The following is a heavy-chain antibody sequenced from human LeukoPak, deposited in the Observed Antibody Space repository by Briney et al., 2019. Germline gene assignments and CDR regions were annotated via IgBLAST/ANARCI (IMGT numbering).Heavy chain of an antibody. Sequence: ASVKVSCKTSGGTFSSYTVSWVRQAPGQGLEWMGRIIPILGIATYAQNFQGRVTISADKSTSTAYMELSSLRSEDTAVYYCARVGGWLRFNYWGQGTLVTVSS. CDR3: ARVGGWLRFNY. J-gene: IGHJ4*02. CDR2: IIPILGIA. V-gene: IGHV1-69*02. D-gene: IGHD5-12*01. CDR1: GGTFSSYT.